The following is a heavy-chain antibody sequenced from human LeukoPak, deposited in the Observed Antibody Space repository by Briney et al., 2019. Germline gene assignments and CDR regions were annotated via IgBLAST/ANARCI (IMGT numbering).Heavy chain of an antibody. CDR3: ASTPGYSYGNDAFDM. J-gene: IGHJ3*02. CDR1: GFTVSSSY. D-gene: IGHD5-18*01. CDR2: TRNKANTYTT. Sequence: GGSLGLSCAASGFTVSSSYMTWVRQAPGKRLEWVGLTRNKANTYTTEYAASVKGRFTISRDDSKNSLYLQMNSLKTEDTAVYYCASTPGYSYGNDAFDMWGQGTMVTVSS. V-gene: IGHV3-72*01.